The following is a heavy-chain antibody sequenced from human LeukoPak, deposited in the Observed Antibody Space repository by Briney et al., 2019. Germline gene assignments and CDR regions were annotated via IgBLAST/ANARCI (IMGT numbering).Heavy chain of an antibody. CDR1: GFTVSNNY. J-gene: IGHJ4*02. CDR2: IYTAGST. V-gene: IGHV3-66*01. Sequence: GGSLRLSCAASGFTVSNNYMSWVRQAPGKGLEWVSIIYTAGSTYYADSVKGRFTTSRDNSKNTLYLQMNSLRAEDTAVYYCATDYDVLTGYYSDVGYWGQGTLVTVSS. D-gene: IGHD3-9*01. CDR3: ATDYDVLTGYYSDVGY.